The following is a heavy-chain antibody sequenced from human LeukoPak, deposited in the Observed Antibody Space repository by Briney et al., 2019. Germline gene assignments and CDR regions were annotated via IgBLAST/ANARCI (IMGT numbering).Heavy chain of an antibody. CDR2: ISAYNGNT. J-gene: IGHJ4*02. Sequence: ASVNVSCKASGYTFTSYAMHWVRQAPGQRLEWMGWISAYNGNTNYAQKLQGRVTMTTDTSTSTAYMELRSLRSDDTAVYYCARGATYYYDSSGYHGDYWGQGTLVTVSS. CDR3: ARGATYYYDSSGYHGDY. D-gene: IGHD3-22*01. V-gene: IGHV1-18*01. CDR1: GYTFTSYA.